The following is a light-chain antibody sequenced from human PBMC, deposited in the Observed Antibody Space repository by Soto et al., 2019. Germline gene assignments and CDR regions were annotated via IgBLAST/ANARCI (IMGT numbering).Light chain of an antibody. CDR3: SSYAGSNNWV. J-gene: IGLJ3*02. Sequence: QSALTQPPSASGSPGQSVTISCTGTSSDVGGYNYVSWYQQHPGKAPKLMFYEVSKRPSGVPDRFSGSKSGNTASLTVSGLQAEDEADYYCSSYAGSNNWVFGGGTKLTV. CDR2: EVS. CDR1: SSDVGGYNY. V-gene: IGLV2-8*01.